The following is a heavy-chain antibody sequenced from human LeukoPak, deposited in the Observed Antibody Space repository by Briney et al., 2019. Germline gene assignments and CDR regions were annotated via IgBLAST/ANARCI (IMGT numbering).Heavy chain of an antibody. Sequence: GASVKVSCKASGGTFSSYAISWVRQAPGQGLERMGGIIPIFGTANYAQKFQGRVTITADKSTSTAYMELSSLRSEDTAVYYCARDSDSDSFDIWGQGTMVTVSS. V-gene: IGHV1-69*06. D-gene: IGHD2-21*02. CDR2: IIPIFGTA. J-gene: IGHJ3*02. CDR3: ARDSDSDSFDI. CDR1: GGTFSSYA.